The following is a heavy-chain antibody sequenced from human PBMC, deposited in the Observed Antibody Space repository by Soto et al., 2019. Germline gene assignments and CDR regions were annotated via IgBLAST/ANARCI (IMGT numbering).Heavy chain of an antibody. V-gene: IGHV4-39*01. CDR3: ARRRDAYGDYYDY. CDR1: GGSVSSSNYY. Sequence: SETLSLTCTVSGGSVSSSNYYWGWIRQPPGKGLEWIANFYYGGSPYYNPSLKSRVTISVDTSKNQFSLKLSSVTAADTAVYYCARRRDAYGDYYDYWGQGSLVTVSS. D-gene: IGHD4-17*01. CDR2: FYYGGSP. J-gene: IGHJ4*02.